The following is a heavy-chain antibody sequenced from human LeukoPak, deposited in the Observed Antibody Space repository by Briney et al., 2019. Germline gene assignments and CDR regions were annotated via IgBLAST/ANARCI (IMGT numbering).Heavy chain of an antibody. Sequence: QSGGSLRLSCAASGFTFSSYAMSWVRQAPGKGLEWVSAISGSGGSTYYADSVKGRFTISRDNSKNTLYLQMNSLRAEDTAVYYCAGPGIAAAAAPFDYWGQGTLVTVSS. V-gene: IGHV3-23*01. D-gene: IGHD6-13*01. J-gene: IGHJ4*02. CDR1: GFTFSSYA. CDR2: ISGSGGST. CDR3: AGPGIAAAAAPFDY.